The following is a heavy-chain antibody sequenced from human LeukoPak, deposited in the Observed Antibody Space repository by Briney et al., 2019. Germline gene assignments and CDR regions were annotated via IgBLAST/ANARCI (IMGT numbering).Heavy chain of an antibody. D-gene: IGHD3-22*01. CDR1: GASIRSYH. V-gene: IGHV4-59*08. CDR3: ARRVPRYYDSSSRSYYYYYYGMDV. J-gene: IGHJ6*02. Sequence: SETLSLTCTVSGASIRSYHWGWIRQPPGKGLEWIGYIYYSGSTNYNPSLKSRVTISVDTSKNQFSLKLSSVTAADTAVYYCARRVPRYYDSSSRSYYYYYYGMDVWGQGTTVTVSS. CDR2: IYYSGST.